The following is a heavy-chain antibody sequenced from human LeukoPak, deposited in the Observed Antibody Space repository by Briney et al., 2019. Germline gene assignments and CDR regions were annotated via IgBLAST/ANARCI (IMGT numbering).Heavy chain of an antibody. V-gene: IGHV4-59*08. CDR2: IFYSGSTT. CDR1: GGSISSYY. J-gene: IGHJ6*02. CDR3: ARRATNYYGMDV. Sequence: SETLSLTCTVSGGSISSYYWSWIRQPPGKGLEWIGYIFYSGSTTTYNPSFKSRVTISVDTSKNQFSLKLSSVTAADTAVYYCARRATNYYGMDVWGQGTTVTVSS.